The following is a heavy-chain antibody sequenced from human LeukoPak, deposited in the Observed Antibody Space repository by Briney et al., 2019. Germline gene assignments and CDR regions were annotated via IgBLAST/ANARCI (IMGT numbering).Heavy chain of an antibody. J-gene: IGHJ4*02. V-gene: IGHV5-51*01. CDR3: ARLASGSSSSYFDY. CDR2: IYVGDSDT. D-gene: IGHD6-6*01. CDR1: GYSVYTSW. Sequence: GESLKISCKGSGYSVYTSWIGWVRQMPGKGLEFMGIIYVGDSDTRYSPSFQGQVTISADRSITTAYLQWSSLKASDTAMYYCARLASGSSSSYFDYWGQGTLVTVSS.